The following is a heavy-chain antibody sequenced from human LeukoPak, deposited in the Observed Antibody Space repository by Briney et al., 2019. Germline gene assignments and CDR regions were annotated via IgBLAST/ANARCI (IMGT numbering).Heavy chain of an antibody. CDR2: ISSSSSSI. CDR1: GFTFSSCN. V-gene: IGHV3-48*04. Sequence: GGSLRLSCAASGFTFSSCNMNWVRQAPGKGLEWVSYISSSSSSIYYADSVKGRFTISRDNAKNSLYLQMNSLRAEDTAVYYCARETAVVVGSYYYAMDVWGQGTTVTVSS. D-gene: IGHD1-26*01. CDR3: ARETAVVVGSYYYAMDV. J-gene: IGHJ6*02.